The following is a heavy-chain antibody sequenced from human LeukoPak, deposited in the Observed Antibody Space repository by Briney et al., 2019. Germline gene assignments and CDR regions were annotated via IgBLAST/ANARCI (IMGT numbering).Heavy chain of an antibody. D-gene: IGHD6-13*01. J-gene: IGHJ4*02. CDR3: ASRIAAVVGTHKYFDY. Sequence: SSETLSLTCAVYGGSFSGYYWSWIRQPPGKGLEWIGEINHSGSTNYNPSLKSRVTISVDTSKNQFSLKLSSVTAADTAVYYCASRIAAVVGTHKYFDYWGQGTLVTVSS. V-gene: IGHV4-34*01. CDR2: INHSGST. CDR1: GGSFSGYY.